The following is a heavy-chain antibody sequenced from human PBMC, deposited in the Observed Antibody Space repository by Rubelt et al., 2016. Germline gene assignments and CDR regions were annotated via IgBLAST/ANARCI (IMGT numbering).Heavy chain of an antibody. D-gene: IGHD6-19*01. V-gene: IGHV1-18*01. CDR1: GYTFTSYG. CDR2: ISAYNGNT. J-gene: IGHJ5*02. CDR3: ARDKEWLATRGFQNWFDP. Sequence: QVQLVQSGAEVKKPGASVKVSCKASGYTFTSYGISWVRQAPGQGLEWMGWISAYNGNTNYAQKLQCGVTITTDSATSTAYMELRSLRSDDTAVYYCARDKEWLATRGFQNWFDPWGQGTLVTVSS.